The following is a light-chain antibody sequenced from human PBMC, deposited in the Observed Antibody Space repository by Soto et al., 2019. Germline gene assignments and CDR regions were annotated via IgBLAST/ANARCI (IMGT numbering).Light chain of an antibody. V-gene: IGKV3-20*01. J-gene: IGKJ1*01. CDR1: QSVSSPY. CDR2: GTS. Sequence: EVVLTQSPGTLSLSPGERATLSCRASQSVSSPYLAWYQQRPGQAPRLLIYGTSTRATGIPDRFSGSGSGTDFPLTINRLEPEDFALYYCQQHGYSPRTFGQGTKLEFK. CDR3: QQHGYSPRT.